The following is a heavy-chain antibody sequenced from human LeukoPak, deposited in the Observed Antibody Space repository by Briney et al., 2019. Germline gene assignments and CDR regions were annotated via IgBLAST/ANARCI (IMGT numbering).Heavy chain of an antibody. CDR1: GYSFTKCG. J-gene: IGHJ4*02. Sequence: ASVKVSFKASGYSFTKCGISWVRQAPGQGPEWMGWISGFNGNANFAPKLQDRVTLTTDASTSTAYMELRSLRSDDTAVYYCARDERSAAAGSAYYLDSWGQGTLVTVSS. CDR3: ARDERSAAAGSAYYLDS. D-gene: IGHD6-13*01. V-gene: IGHV1-18*01. CDR2: ISGFNGNA.